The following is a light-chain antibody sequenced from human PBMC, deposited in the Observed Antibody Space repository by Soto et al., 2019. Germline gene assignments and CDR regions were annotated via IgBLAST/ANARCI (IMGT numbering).Light chain of an antibody. CDR3: QQYRIYWT. V-gene: IGKV1-5*01. J-gene: IGKJ1*01. CDR2: DAS. Sequence: TQSPATLSLSPGERATLSCRASQSVSSYLAWYQQKPGKAPKLLIYDASSLESGVPSRFSGSGSGTEFTLTISSLQSDDFATYFCQQYRIYWTFGQGTKVEIK. CDR1: QSVSSY.